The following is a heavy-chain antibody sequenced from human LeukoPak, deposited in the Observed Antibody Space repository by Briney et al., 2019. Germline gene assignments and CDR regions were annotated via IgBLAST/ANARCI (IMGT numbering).Heavy chain of an antibody. CDR1: GYTFTGYY. V-gene: IGHV1-2*02. Sequence: ASVKVSRKASGYTFTGYYMHWVRPAPGQGLEWMGWINPNSGGTNYAQKFQGRVTMTRDTSISTAYMELSRLRSDDTAVYYCARGTLVGAPYGVLDYWGQGTLVTVSS. J-gene: IGHJ4*02. CDR2: INPNSGGT. CDR3: ARGTLVGAPYGVLDY. D-gene: IGHD1-26*01.